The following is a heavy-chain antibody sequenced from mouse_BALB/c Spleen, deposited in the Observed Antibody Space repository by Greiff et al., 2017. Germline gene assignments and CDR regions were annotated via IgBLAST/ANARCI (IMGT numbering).Heavy chain of an antibody. D-gene: IGHD3-3*01. J-gene: IGHJ3*01. CDR2: IDPANGNT. V-gene: IGHV14-3*02. Sequence: VQLKESGAELVKPGASVKLSCTASGFNIKDTYMHWVKQRPEQGLEWIGRIDPANGNTKYDPKFQGKATITADTSSNTAYLQLSSLTSEDTAVYYCARGEGDLFAYWGQGTLVTVSA. CDR3: ARGEGDLFAY. CDR1: GFNIKDTY.